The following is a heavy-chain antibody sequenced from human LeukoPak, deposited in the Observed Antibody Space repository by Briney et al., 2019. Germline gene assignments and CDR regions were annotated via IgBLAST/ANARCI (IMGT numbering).Heavy chain of an antibody. CDR1: GYTFTSYG. J-gene: IGHJ6*02. D-gene: IGHD3-22*01. CDR2: ISAYNGNT. Sequence: ASVKVSCKASGYTFTSYGISWVRQAPGQGLEWMGWISAYNGNTNYAQKLQGRVTMTTDTSTSTAYMELRSLRSDDTAMYYCAGGHYDSSGYYWGYYYYGMDVWGQGTTVTVSS. CDR3: AGGHYDSSGYYWGYYYYGMDV. V-gene: IGHV1-18*01.